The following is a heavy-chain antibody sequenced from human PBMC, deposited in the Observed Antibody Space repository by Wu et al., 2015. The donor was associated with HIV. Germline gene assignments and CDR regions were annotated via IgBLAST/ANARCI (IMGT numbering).Heavy chain of an antibody. CDR1: GYNFLSFD. CDR2: MSPSTGSA. CDR3: TRAGVYYHEGAPQQYHQH. V-gene: IGHV1-8*01. Sequence: QVQLVQSGTATKKPGASVKVSCKTSGYNFLSFDINWVRQTPGQGLEWVGRMSPSTGSAGQAQKFRGRVTLTRDTSTRTAYMELAGLQSDDTALYFCTRAGVYYHEGAPQQYHQHWGQGTLVVVSS. D-gene: IGHD2-8*01. J-gene: IGHJ1*01.